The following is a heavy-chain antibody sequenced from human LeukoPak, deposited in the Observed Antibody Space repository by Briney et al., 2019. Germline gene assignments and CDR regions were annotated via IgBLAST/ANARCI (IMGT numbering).Heavy chain of an antibody. Sequence: SETLSLTCTVSGGSISSSSYYWGWIRQPPGKGLEWIGSIYYSGSTYYNPSLKSRVTISVDTSKNQFSLKLSSVTAADTAVYYCARHSGSYFQIFIAPDYWGQGTLVTVSS. J-gene: IGHJ4*02. CDR3: ARHSGSYFQIFIAPDY. V-gene: IGHV4-39*01. CDR2: IYYSGST. CDR1: GGSISSSSYY. D-gene: IGHD1-26*01.